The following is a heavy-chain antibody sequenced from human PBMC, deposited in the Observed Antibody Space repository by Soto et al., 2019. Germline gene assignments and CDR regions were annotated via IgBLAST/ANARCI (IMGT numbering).Heavy chain of an antibody. V-gene: IGHV1-8*01. CDR2: MNPNSGNT. D-gene: IGHD3-10*01. J-gene: IGHJ3*02. CDR3: TRNVMELLWFGEWRGGYAFDI. Sequence: ASVKVSCKASGYTFTSYDINWVRQATGQGLEWMGWMNPNSGNTGYAQKFQGRVTMTRNTSISTAYMELSSLRSEDTAVYYCTRNVMELLWFGEWRGGYAFDIWGQGTMVTVSS. CDR1: GYTFTSYD.